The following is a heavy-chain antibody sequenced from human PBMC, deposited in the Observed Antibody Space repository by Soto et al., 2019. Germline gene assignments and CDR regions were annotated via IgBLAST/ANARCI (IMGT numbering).Heavy chain of an antibody. CDR2: SGGDDGTT. Sequence: EVQLLESGGGLVQPGGSLRLSCAASGFTFSSYSMSWVRQAPGKGLEWVSGFRSGGDDGTTYYADSVKGRFTISRDNSNNTLFLQMDSLRAEDTAIYYCTKKVNAGPGSQYFDYWGQGTLVTVSS. CDR3: TKKVNAGPGSQYFDY. CDR1: GFTFSSYS. J-gene: IGHJ4*02. D-gene: IGHD3-10*01. V-gene: IGHV3-23*01.